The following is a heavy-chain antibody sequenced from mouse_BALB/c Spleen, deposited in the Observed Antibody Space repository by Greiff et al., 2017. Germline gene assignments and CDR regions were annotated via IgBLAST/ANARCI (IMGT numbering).Heavy chain of an antibody. CDR1: GYTFTSYW. J-gene: IGHJ4*01. V-gene: IGHV1-87*01. CDR3: ARATNGAMDY. Sequence: VQLQQSGAELARPGASVKLSCKASGYTFTSYWMQWVKQRPGQGLEWIGAIYPGDGDTRYTQKFKGKATLTADKSSSTAYMQLSSLASEDSAVYYCARATNGAMDYWGQGTSVTVSS. D-gene: IGHD1-1*01. CDR2: IYPGDGDT.